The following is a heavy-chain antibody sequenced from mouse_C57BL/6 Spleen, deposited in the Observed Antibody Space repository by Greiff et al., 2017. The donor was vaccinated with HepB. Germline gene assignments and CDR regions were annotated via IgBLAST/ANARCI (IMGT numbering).Heavy chain of an antibody. CDR2: IDPSDSYT. Sequence: QVQLQQPGAELVMPGASVKLSCKASGYTFTSYWMHWVKQRPGQGLEWIGEIDPSDSYTNYNQKFKGKSTLTVDKSSSTAYMQLSSLTSEDSAVYSCASGGVDWGQGTTLTVSS. CDR1: GYTFTSYW. D-gene: IGHD1-1*01. V-gene: IGHV1-69*01. CDR3: ASGGVD. J-gene: IGHJ2*01.